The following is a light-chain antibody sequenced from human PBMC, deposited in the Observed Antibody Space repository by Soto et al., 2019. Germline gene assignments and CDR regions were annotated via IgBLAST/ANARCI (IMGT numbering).Light chain of an antibody. Sequence: QSVLTQPPSASGTPGQRVTISCSGSNSNIGVYPVHWYQRLPGTAPKLLIYNNNQRPSGVPDRFSGSKSDTSASLAISGLQFEDEAVYYCAAWDDSLSGPVFGGGTKLTVL. J-gene: IGLJ3*02. CDR2: NNN. CDR3: AAWDDSLSGPV. V-gene: IGLV1-44*01. CDR1: NSNIGVYP.